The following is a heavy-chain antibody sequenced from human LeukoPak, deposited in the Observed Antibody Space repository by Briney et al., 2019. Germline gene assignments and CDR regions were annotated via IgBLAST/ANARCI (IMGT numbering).Heavy chain of an antibody. V-gene: IGHV4-34*01. D-gene: IGHD2-2*02. Sequence: SETLSLTCAVYGVSFSGYYWSWIRQPPGKGLEWIGEINHSGSTNYNPSLKSRVTISVDTSKNQFSLKLSSVTAADTAVYYCARGPVGYCSSTSCYNGMDVWGQGTTVTVSS. CDR3: ARGPVGYCSSTSCYNGMDV. J-gene: IGHJ6*02. CDR1: GVSFSGYY. CDR2: INHSGST.